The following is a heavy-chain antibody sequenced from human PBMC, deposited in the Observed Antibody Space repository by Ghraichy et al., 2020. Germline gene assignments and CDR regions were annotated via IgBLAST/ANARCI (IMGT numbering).Heavy chain of an antibody. CDR2: TYYKSKWYK. V-gene: IGHV6-1*01. J-gene: IGHJ3*02. CDR3: ARGWYRTAFDI. CDR1: GDSVSGATGA. Sequence: SQTLSLTCAISGDSVSGATGAWNWIRQSPTRGLEWLGRTYYKSKWYKEYAVSVKSRMTLNIDTSKNQFSLQLTSVIPEDTALYYCARGWYRTAFDIWGQGTRVTVSS. D-gene: IGHD6-13*01.